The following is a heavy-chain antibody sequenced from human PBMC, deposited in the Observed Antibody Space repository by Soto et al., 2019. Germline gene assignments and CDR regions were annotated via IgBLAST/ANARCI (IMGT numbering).Heavy chain of an antibody. D-gene: IGHD3-10*01. Sequence: QMHLVQSGPEVRKPGSSVKVYCKASGGTFGDYGIDWVRQATGHGLEWMGGILPVFRKPRNAQKFAGRVSLSVAEVTNTDFMELNSLRPEDTATYYCARDDGEGGMDVWGQGTTVIVSS. V-gene: IGHV1-69*01. J-gene: IGHJ6*02. CDR2: ILPVFRKP. CDR1: GGTFGDYG. CDR3: ARDDGEGGMDV.